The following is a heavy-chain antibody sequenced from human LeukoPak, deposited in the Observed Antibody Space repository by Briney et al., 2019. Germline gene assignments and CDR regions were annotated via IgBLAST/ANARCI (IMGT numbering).Heavy chain of an antibody. CDR3: ARDPAPQGWFDL. V-gene: IGHV3-74*01. CDR2: INKDGRTT. CDR1: GFTFSSHW. Sequence: GGSLRLSCAASGFTFSSHWMHWVRQVPGKGLVWVSRINKDGRTTNYADSVKGRFTISRDNAKNTLYLQMNSLRVEETAVYYCARDPAPQGWFDLWGQGTLVTVSS. J-gene: IGHJ5*02.